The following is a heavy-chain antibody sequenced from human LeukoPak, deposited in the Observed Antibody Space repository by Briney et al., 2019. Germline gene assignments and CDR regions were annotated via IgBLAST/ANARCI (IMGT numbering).Heavy chain of an antibody. CDR3: ARGGKSIAARRRGILYDY. CDR2: INHSGST. Sequence: SETLSLTCTVSGGSISTSNYYWGWIRQPPGKGLEWIGEINHSGSTNYNPSLKSRVTISVDTSKNQFSLKLSSVTAADTAVYYCARGGKSIAARRRGILYDYWGQGTLVTVSS. V-gene: IGHV4-39*07. J-gene: IGHJ4*02. D-gene: IGHD6-6*01. CDR1: GGSISTSNYY.